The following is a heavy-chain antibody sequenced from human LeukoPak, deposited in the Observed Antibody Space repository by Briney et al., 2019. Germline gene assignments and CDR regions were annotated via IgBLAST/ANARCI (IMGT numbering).Heavy chain of an antibody. V-gene: IGHV4-39*01. Sequence: SETLSLTCSVSGASISSSDYYWGWTRQPQGKGLEWIGSIFYTGDTYYNPSLKSRITMSVDTSKNHFSLNLNSVTASDTAVYYCARQLGAMTTVSSQGDLGSWGQGTLVTVSS. CDR3: ARQLGAMTTVSSQGDLGS. CDR1: GASISSSDYY. J-gene: IGHJ5*02. CDR2: IFYTGDT. D-gene: IGHD4-17*01.